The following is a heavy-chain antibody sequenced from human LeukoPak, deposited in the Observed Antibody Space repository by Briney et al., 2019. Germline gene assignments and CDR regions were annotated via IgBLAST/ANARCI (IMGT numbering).Heavy chain of an antibody. CDR3: ARDHMFYGDYFDY. CDR1: GYTFTGYY. J-gene: IGHJ4*02. Sequence: ASVKVSCKASGYTFTGYYMHWVRQAPGQGLEWMGWINPNSGGTNYAQKFQGRVTMTRDTSISTAYMELSRLRSDDTAVYYCARDHMFYGDYFDYWGQGTLVTVSS. V-gene: IGHV1-2*02. CDR2: INPNSGGT. D-gene: IGHD4-17*01.